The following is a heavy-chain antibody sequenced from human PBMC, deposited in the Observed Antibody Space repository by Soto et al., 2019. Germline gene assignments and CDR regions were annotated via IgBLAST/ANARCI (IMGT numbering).Heavy chain of an antibody. CDR2: ISYDGSNK. CDR3: GRVYSSGWYGGEVFDP. V-gene: IGHV3-30-3*01. D-gene: IGHD6-19*01. J-gene: IGHJ5*02. CDR1: GFTFSSYA. Sequence: QVQLVESGGGVVQPGRSLRLSCAASGFTFSSYAMHWVRQAPGKGLEWVAVISYDGSNKYYADSVKGRFTISRDNSKNTLYLQMNSLRAEDTAVYYCGRVYSSGWYGGEVFDPWGQGTLVTVSS.